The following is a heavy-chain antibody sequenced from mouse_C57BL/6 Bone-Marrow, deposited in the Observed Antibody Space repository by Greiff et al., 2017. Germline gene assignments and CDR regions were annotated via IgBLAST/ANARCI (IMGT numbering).Heavy chain of an antibody. CDR2: IYPTSGRT. J-gene: IGHJ2*01. CDR1: GYPFTSYW. Sequence: QVQLQQPGAELVKPGASVKMSCKASGYPFTSYWITWVKQRPGQGLEWIGDIYPTSGRTNYNEKFKSKAILTVDTSSTTAYMQLSSLTSEDSAVFYGARAGPLVRCFDYWGQGTTLTVSS. D-gene: IGHD1-1*01. V-gene: IGHV1-55*01. CDR3: ARAGPLVRCFDY.